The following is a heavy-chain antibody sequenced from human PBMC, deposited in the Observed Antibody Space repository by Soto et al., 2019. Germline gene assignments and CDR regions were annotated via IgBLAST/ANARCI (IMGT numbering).Heavy chain of an antibody. D-gene: IGHD5-18*01. CDR2: IYYSGHT. Sequence: SETLSLTCTVSGDSVTSGDYYWSWIRQPPGKGLEWIGYIYYSGHTNYSPSLKSRVAISLYTSHNQFSLKLSSVTAADTAVYFCARIPVDTYMTYWFDPWGQGTLVTVSS. CDR3: ARIPVDTYMTYWFDP. V-gene: IGHV4-61*08. J-gene: IGHJ5*01. CDR1: GDSVTSGDYY.